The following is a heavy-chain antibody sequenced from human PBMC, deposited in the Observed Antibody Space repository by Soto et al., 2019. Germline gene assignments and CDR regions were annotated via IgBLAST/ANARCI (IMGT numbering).Heavy chain of an antibody. CDR3: ARDVLDSNYFLD. CDR2: IIPIFGTA. J-gene: IGHJ4*02. V-gene: IGHV1-69*01. Sequence: QVQLVQSGAEVKKPGSSVKVSCKASGGTFSSYAISWVRQAPGQGLEWMGGIIPIFGTANYAQKFQGRVTITADESTSTAYMELCSLTSEHTAVYYCARDVLDSNYFLDWGQGTLVTVSS. D-gene: IGHD1-7*01. CDR1: GGTFSSYA.